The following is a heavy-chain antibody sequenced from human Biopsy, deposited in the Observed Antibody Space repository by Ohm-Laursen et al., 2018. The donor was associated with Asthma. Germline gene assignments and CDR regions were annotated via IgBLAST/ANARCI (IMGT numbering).Heavy chain of an antibody. V-gene: IGHV3-30*18. CDR1: RFAFENYD. J-gene: IGHJ6*02. CDR2: ISYDGREK. Sequence: SLRLSCAASRFAFENYDMYWVRQTPGKGPEWVALISYDGREKAYLDSVKGRFTISRDNFKRTLHLQMSSLRPEDSATYYCAKDRFDGSVTSSYYYYGIDVWDQGTTVTVSS. CDR3: AKDRFDGSVTSSYYYYGIDV. D-gene: IGHD3-10*01.